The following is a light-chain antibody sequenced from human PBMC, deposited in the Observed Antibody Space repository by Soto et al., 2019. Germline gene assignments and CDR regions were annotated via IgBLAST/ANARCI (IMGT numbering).Light chain of an antibody. J-gene: IGKJ2*01. CDR2: WSS. CDR3: QQYDNLPYT. V-gene: IGKV4-1*01. Sequence: DIVMTQSPDSLSVSLGERATIKCRSSQSVLHRSNGNNYIAWYQQKPGQPPKLLIYWSSTRDSGVPDRFIGSGSGTDFTLTVSSLQAEDVAVYYCQQYDNLPYTFGQGTKLEIK. CDR1: QSVLHRSNGNNY.